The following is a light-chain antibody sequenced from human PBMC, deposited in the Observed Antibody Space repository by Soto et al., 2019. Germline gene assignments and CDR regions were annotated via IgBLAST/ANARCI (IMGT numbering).Light chain of an antibody. V-gene: IGKV4-1*01. CDR2: WAS. Sequence: DIVLTQSPDSLAVSLGERATINCKSSQSVLYSSNNKNYLAWYQQKAGQPPKVLIYWASTRESGVPDRFSGSGSETDFTLTISSLQAEDEAVYYCQQYYNFPLTFGGGTKVEIK. J-gene: IGKJ4*01. CDR3: QQYYNFPLT. CDR1: QSVLYSSNNKNY.